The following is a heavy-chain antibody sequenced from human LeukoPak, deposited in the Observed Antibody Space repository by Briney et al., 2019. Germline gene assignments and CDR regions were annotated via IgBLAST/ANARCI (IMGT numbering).Heavy chain of an antibody. CDR1: GFTFDDYA. V-gene: IGHV3-23*01. Sequence: GGSLRLSCAASGFTFDDYAMHWVRQAPGKGLEWVSGISGSGGSTYYADSVKGRFTISRDNSKNTLYLQMNSLRAEDTAVYYCAKDHFSYGSGTLGYWGQGTLVTVSS. D-gene: IGHD3-10*01. CDR3: AKDHFSYGSGTLGY. CDR2: ISGSGGST. J-gene: IGHJ4*02.